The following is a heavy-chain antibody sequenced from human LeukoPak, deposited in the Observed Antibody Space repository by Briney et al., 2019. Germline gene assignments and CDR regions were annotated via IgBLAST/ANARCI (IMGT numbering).Heavy chain of an antibody. J-gene: IGHJ3*02. Sequence: GGSLRLSCAASGFTFSSYAMRWVRQAPGKGLEWVSYISSSGSTIYYADSVKGRFTISRDNAKNSLYLQMNSLRVEDTAVYYCVRDETWNFGLSWYDGYDIWGQGTMVTVSS. CDR1: GFTFSSYA. CDR2: ISSSGSTI. D-gene: IGHD1-7*01. CDR3: VRDETWNFGLSWYDGYDI. V-gene: IGHV3-48*04.